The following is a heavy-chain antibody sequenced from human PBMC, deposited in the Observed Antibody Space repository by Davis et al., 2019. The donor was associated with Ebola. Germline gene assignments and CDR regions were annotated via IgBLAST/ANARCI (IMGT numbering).Heavy chain of an antibody. Sequence: MPSETLSLTCTVSGGSIGSTTYYWGWIRQPPGKGLEWIGSIHYGGSTYYTPSLKSRVIISVDTSRKQFSLNLGSVTAADTAIYYRARLSSSVAGLYWGQGILVTVSS. V-gene: IGHV4-39*01. J-gene: IGHJ4*02. CDR2: IHYGGST. CDR1: GGSIGSTTYY. CDR3: ARLSSSVAGLY. D-gene: IGHD6-19*01.